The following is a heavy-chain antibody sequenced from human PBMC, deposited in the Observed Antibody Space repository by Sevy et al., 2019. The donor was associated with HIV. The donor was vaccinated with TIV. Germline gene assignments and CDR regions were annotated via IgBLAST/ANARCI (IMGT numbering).Heavy chain of an antibody. J-gene: IGHJ4*02. CDR1: GYTFTGQY. CDR3: SRDLRLRGYSYGCFDY. V-gene: IGHV1-2*02. CDR2: INPNSGDT. D-gene: IGHD5-18*01. Sequence: ASVKVSCKASGYTFTGQYIHWVRQAPGQGLEWMGWINPNSGDTNYAQEFQGRVTMTRDTSISTAYMELGGLKSDDTAFYYCSRDLRLRGYSYGCFDYWGQGTLVTVSS.